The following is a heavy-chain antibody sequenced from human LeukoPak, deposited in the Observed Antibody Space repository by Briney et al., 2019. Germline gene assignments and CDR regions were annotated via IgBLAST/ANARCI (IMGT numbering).Heavy chain of an antibody. Sequence: GGSLRLSCAASGFTFSSYEMNWVRQAPGKGLEWVSYISSSGSTIYYADSVKGRFTISRDNAKNSLYLQMNSLRAEDTAVYYCARGGSKSMVRGVIITFESVRWFDPWGQGTLVTVSS. D-gene: IGHD3-10*01. CDR1: GFTFSSYE. J-gene: IGHJ5*02. V-gene: IGHV3-48*03. CDR3: ARGGSKSMVRGVIITFESVRWFDP. CDR2: ISSSGSTI.